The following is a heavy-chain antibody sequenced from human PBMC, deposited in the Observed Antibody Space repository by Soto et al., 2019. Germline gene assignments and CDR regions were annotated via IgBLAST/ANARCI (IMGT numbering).Heavy chain of an antibody. J-gene: IGHJ6*02. D-gene: IGHD2-15*01. CDR1: GFSVSTGGVG. CDR2: IYWDDDK. V-gene: IGHV2-5*02. Sequence: QITLKESGPTLVKPTQTLTLTCTFSGFSVSTGGVGVAWIRQPPGKALEWLALIYWDDDKRYSPFLQSRVTISKGXSKNQVVLTMTNMDPVDTATYYCAHKGGRGAGMDVWGQGTTLTVSS. CDR3: AHKGGRGAGMDV.